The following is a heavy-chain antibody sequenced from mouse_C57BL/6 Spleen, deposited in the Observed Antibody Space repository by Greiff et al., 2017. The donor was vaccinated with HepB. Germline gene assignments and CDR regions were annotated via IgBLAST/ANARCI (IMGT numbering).Heavy chain of an antibody. CDR2: IYPGNSDT. D-gene: IGHD2-2*01. Sequence: EVKLVESGTVLARPGASVKMSCKTSGYTFTSYWMHWVKQRPGQGLEWIGAIYPGNSDTSYNQKFKGKAKLTAVTSASTAYMELSSLTNEDSAVYYCTRGGLLWLRPDYFDYWGQGTTLTVSS. CDR1: GYTFTSYW. J-gene: IGHJ2*01. CDR3: TRGGLLWLRPDYFDY. V-gene: IGHV1-5*01.